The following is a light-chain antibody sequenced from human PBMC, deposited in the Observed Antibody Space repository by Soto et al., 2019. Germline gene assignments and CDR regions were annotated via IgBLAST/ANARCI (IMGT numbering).Light chain of an antibody. J-gene: IGLJ1*01. V-gene: IGLV2-14*01. CDR1: SSDVGGYNY. Sequence: QSALTQPASVSGSPGQSITISCTGTSSDVGGYNYVSWYQQYPGKAPKLMIYEVSYRPSGVSNRFSASKSGNTASLTISGLRAEDEADYYCSSYRSSSTLGVFGTGTKLTVL. CDR2: EVS. CDR3: SSYRSSSTLGV.